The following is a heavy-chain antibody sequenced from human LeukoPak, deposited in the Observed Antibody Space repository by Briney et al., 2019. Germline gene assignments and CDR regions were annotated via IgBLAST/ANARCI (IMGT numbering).Heavy chain of an antibody. D-gene: IGHD2-15*01. CDR3: ARALARQAPRFGGSRVYYMDV. CDR2: VNPNSGNT. Sequence: GASVKVSCKASGYTFTSYDINWVRQATGQGLEWMGWVNPNSGNTGYAQKFQGRVTMTRNTSISTAYMELSSLRSEDTAVYYCARALARQAPRFGGSRVYYMDVWGKGTTVTVSS. V-gene: IGHV1-8*01. J-gene: IGHJ6*03. CDR1: GYTFTSYD.